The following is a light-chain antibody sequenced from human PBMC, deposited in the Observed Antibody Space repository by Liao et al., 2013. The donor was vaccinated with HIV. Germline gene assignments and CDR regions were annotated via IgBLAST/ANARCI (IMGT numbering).Light chain of an antibody. CDR2: YET. V-gene: IGLV3-21*01. CDR3: QAWDSCTVI. J-gene: IGLJ2*01. Sequence: SYVLTQPPSVSVAPGHTARITCAGDNIGGESVHWYQQKSGQAPVLVISYETDRPSGIPERFSGSNSGNTATLTISGTQAMDEADYYCQAWDSCTVIFGGGTKLTVL. CDR1: NIGGES.